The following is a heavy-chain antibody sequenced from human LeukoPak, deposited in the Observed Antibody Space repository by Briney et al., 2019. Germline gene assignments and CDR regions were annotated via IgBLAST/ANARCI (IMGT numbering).Heavy chain of an antibody. CDR1: GGSFSSYY. J-gene: IGHJ4*02. V-gene: IGHV4-4*07. Sequence: SETLSLTCTVSGGSFSSYYWSWIRQPAGKGLEWIGRLYTSGSTNYNPSLKSRVTMSVDTSKNQFSLKLTSMTAADTAVYYCARGGSSGYYYGWGQGTLVTVSS. CDR3: ARGGSSGYYYG. CDR2: LYTSGST. D-gene: IGHD3-22*01.